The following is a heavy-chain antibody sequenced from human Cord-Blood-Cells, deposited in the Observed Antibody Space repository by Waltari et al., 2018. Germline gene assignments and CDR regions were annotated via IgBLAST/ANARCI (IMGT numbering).Heavy chain of an antibody. Sequence: QVQLVQSGAEVKKPGASVKVSCKLSGYTLTELSMHWVRRAPGKGLEWMGGCDPEDGETSYAQKFQGRVTRTEDTATDTAYMELSSLRYEDTAGYYCTVGVGGMYVWGQGTTVTVS. CDR3: TVGVGGMYV. CDR2: CDPEDGET. J-gene: IGHJ6*02. CDR1: GYTLTELS. D-gene: IGHD2-8*02. V-gene: IGHV1-24*01.